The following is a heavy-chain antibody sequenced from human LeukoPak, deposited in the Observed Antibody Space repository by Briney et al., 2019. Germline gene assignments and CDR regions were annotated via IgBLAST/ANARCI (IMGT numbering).Heavy chain of an antibody. Sequence: PSETLSLTCAVSGGSISSSNWWSWVRQPPGKVLEWIGEIYHSGSTNYNPSLKSRVTISVDTSKNQFSLKLSSVTAADTAVYYCARGPGRAPMAKTKRYYFDYWGQGTLVTVSS. D-gene: IGHD5-24*01. CDR1: GGSISSSNW. CDR3: ARGPGRAPMAKTKRYYFDY. V-gene: IGHV4-4*02. J-gene: IGHJ4*02. CDR2: IYHSGST.